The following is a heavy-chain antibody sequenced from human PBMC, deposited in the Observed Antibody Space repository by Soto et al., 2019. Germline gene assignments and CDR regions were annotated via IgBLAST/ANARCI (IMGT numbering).Heavy chain of an antibody. V-gene: IGHV4-39*01. CDR2: IYYSGSI. J-gene: IGHJ5*02. CDR3: ARQSVMNWFDP. D-gene: IGHD2-8*01. Sequence: QLQLQESGPGLVEPSETLSLTCTVSGGSTGSLAYYWAWIRQPPGRGLEWIGSIYYSGSIYHNPSLKSRVTMSVDTSKNHFSLNMTSVTAADTAIYYCARQSVMNWFDPWGQGTLVTVAS. CDR1: GGSTGSLAYY.